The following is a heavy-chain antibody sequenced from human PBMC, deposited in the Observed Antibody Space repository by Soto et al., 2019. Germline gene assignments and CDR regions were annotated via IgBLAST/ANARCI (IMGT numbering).Heavy chain of an antibody. Sequence: QVQLQESGPGLVKPSQTLSLTCTVSGGSISSGDSYWSWIRQSPGKGLEWIGNIYYSGNTYYNPSLKSRVTISLATSKNQFSLKLSSVTAADTALYYCARVPPYSSGFGGFDSWGQGTLATVSS. V-gene: IGHV4-30-4*01. CDR2: IYYSGNT. CDR1: GGSISSGDSY. CDR3: ARVPPYSSGFGGFDS. J-gene: IGHJ4*02. D-gene: IGHD6-19*01.